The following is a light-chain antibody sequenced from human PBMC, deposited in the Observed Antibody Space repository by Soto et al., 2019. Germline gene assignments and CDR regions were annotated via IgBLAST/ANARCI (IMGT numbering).Light chain of an antibody. V-gene: IGLV8-61*01. CDR1: SGSVSSSYY. Sequence: QSVVTQEPSLSVSPGGTVTLTCGLSSGSVSSSYYPCWYQQTTGQAPRTLIYSTNSRSSGVPDRFSGSILGNKAALTITGAQAYDESDYYCVLYMGSGLGVFGGGTKVTVL. CDR3: VLYMGSGLGV. CDR2: STN. J-gene: IGLJ3*02.